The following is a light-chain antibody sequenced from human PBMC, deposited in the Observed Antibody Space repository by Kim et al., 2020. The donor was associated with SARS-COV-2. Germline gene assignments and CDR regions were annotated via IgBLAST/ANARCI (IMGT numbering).Light chain of an antibody. Sequence: SSELTQDPAVSVALGQTVRITCQGDSLRSYYASWYQQKPGQAPVLVIYGKNNRPSGNPDRFSGSSSGNTASLTITGAQADDEADYYCNSRDSSGNYVVFG. CDR2: GKN. CDR1: SLRSYY. V-gene: IGLV3-19*01. J-gene: IGLJ2*01. CDR3: NSRDSSGNYVV.